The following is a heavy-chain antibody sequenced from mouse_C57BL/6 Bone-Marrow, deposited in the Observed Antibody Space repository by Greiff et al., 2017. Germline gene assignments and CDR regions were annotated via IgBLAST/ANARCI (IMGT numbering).Heavy chain of an antibody. V-gene: IGHV1-7*01. CDR2: INPSSGYT. Sequence: VQLQQSGAELAKPGASVTLSCKASGYTFTSYWMPWVKRRPGQGLEWIGYINPSSGYTKYNQKFKDKDTLTADKSSSTAYMQLSSLTYEDSAVYYCARWDGRFAYWGQGTLVTVAA. CDR3: ARWDGRFAY. CDR1: GYTFTSYW. J-gene: IGHJ3*01. D-gene: IGHD4-1*01.